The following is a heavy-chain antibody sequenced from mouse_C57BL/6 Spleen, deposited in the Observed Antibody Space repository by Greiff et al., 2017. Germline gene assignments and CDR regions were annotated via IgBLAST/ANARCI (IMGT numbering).Heavy chain of an antibody. J-gene: IGHJ2*01. V-gene: IGHV1-82*01. CDR2: IYPGDGDT. CDR3: AAGDYEGFDY. CDR1: GYAFSSSW. Sequence: QVHVKQSGPELVKPGASVKISCKASGYAFSSSWMNWVKQRPGKGLEWIGRIYPGDGDTNYNGKFKGKATLTADKSSSTAYMQLSSLTSEDSAVYFCAAGDYEGFDYWGQGTTLTVSS. D-gene: IGHD2-4*01.